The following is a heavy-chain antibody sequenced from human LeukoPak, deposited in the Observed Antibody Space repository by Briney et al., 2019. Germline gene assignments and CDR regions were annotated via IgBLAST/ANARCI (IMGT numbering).Heavy chain of an antibody. Sequence: PGGSLRLSCAASGFTFSSYWMSWVRQAPGKGLEWVAFIRYDGSNKYYADSVRGRFTISRDNSKNTLYLQMNSLRAEDTAVHYCAKMGSGYSSSWYGDAFDIWGQGTMVTVSS. CDR3: AKMGSGYSSSWYGDAFDI. V-gene: IGHV3-30*02. CDR2: IRYDGSNK. CDR1: GFTFSSYW. D-gene: IGHD6-13*01. J-gene: IGHJ3*02.